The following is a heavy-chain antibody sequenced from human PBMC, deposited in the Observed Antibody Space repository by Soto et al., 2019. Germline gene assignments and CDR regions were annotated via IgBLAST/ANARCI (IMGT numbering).Heavy chain of an antibody. CDR2: INPNGGST. V-gene: IGHV1-46*01. D-gene: IGHD3-16*01. Sequence: ASVKVSCKAPGDTFTSYYMHWVRQAPGHGLEWMGVINPNGGSTRFAQKFQGRVTMTSDTSTSTVYMELRGLTSEDTAVYYCERSSGGVFGIMIEGNKWFAPWGQRTLVTVCS. CDR3: ERSSGGVFGIMIEGNKWFAP. J-gene: IGHJ5*02. CDR1: GDTFTSYY.